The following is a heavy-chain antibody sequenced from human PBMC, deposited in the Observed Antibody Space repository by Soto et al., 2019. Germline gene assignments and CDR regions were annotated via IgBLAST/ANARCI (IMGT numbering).Heavy chain of an antibody. V-gene: IGHV3-64D*06. CDR2: ISSNGGST. CDR1: GFTFSSYA. Sequence: PGGSLRLSCSASGFTFSSYAMHWVRQAPGKGLEYVSAISSNGGSTYYADSVKGRFTISRDNSKNTLYLQMSSLRAEDTAVYYCVKPDSSGYYYGAFDIWGQGTMVTVSS. CDR3: VKPDSSGYYYGAFDI. J-gene: IGHJ3*02. D-gene: IGHD3-22*01.